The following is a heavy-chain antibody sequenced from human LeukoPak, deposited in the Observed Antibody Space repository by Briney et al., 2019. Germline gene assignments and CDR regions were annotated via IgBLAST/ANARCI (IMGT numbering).Heavy chain of an antibody. CDR3: ARDEGYSYDLYYYYYYGMDV. Sequence: ASVKVSRKASGGTFSSYAISWVRQAPGQGLEWMGRIIPILGIANYAQKFQGRVTITADKSTSTAYMELSSLRSEDTAVYYCARDEGYSYDLYYYYYYGMDVWGQGTTVTVSS. D-gene: IGHD5-18*01. CDR1: GGTFSSYA. V-gene: IGHV1-69*04. CDR2: IIPILGIA. J-gene: IGHJ6*02.